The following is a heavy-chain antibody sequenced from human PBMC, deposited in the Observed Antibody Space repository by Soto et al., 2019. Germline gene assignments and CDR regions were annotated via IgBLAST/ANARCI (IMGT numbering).Heavy chain of an antibody. CDR3: ARDPGYDYIWGSYSLGQFDY. V-gene: IGHV3-21*01. D-gene: IGHD3-16*01. CDR2: ISSSSSYI. CDR1: GFTFSSYS. J-gene: IGHJ4*02. Sequence: GALRLSCAASGFTFSSYSMNWVRQAPGKGLEWVSSISSSSSYIYYADSVKGRFTISRDNAKNSLYLQMNSLRAEDTAVYYWARDPGYDYIWGSYSLGQFDYWGQGTLVTVSS.